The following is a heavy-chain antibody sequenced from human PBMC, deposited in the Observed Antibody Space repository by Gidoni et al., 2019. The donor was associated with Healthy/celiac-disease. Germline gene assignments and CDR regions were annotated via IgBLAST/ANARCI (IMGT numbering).Heavy chain of an antibody. CDR3: ARGPPSSSWYPPWPDVHYYYGMDV. J-gene: IGHJ6*02. CDR1: GYTFTSYD. V-gene: IGHV1-8*01. D-gene: IGHD6-13*01. CDR2: MNPNSGNT. Sequence: QVQLVQSGAEVKKPGASVKVSCKASGYTFTSYDINWVRQATGQGLEWMGWMNPNSGNTGYAQKFQGRVTMTRNTSISTAYMELSSLRSEDTAVYYCARGPPSSSWYPPWPDVHYYYGMDVWGQGTTVTVSS.